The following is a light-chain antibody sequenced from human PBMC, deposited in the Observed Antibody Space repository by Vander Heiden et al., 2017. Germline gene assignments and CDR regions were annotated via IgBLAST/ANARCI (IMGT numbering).Light chain of an antibody. Sequence: IQMTPSPSSLSASVGDRVTITCRASQSISSYLNWYQQKPGKAPKLLIYAASSLQSGVPSRFSGSGSGTDFTLTISSLQPEDFAPYYCQQSYSTPSVTFGPGTKVDIK. CDR1: QSISSY. V-gene: IGKV1-39*01. J-gene: IGKJ3*01. CDR3: QQSYSTPSVT. CDR2: AAS.